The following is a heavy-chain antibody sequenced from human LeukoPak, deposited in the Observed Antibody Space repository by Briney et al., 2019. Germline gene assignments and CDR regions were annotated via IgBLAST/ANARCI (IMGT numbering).Heavy chain of an antibody. V-gene: IGHV4-38-2*02. CDR3: AREMQDKSLQWIGELKKYYYYYMDV. D-gene: IGHD3-10*01. Sequence: PSETLSLTCTVSGYSISSGYYWGWIRQPPGKGLEWIGNIYYSGSTYYNPSLKSRVTISVDTSKNQFSLKLSSVTAADTAVYYCAREMQDKSLQWIGELKKYYYYYMDVWGKGTTVIVSS. CDR1: GYSISSGYY. CDR2: IYYSGST. J-gene: IGHJ6*03.